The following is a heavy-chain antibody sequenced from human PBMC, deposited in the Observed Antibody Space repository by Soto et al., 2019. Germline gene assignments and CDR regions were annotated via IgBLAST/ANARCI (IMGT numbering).Heavy chain of an antibody. V-gene: IGHV3-15*07. J-gene: IGHJ4*02. CDR1: GFTFDKVW. Sequence: EVQLVESGGGLVKPGGSLRLSCAVSGFTFDKVWMNWVRQAPGRGLEWVGRIKSKTDGGTTDYAAPVKGRFTISRDDSKNMLYLKMNSLKTEATGMYFCTTGRDDLPYWGPGTLVPVSS. CDR2: IKSKTDGGTT. D-gene: IGHD3-3*01. CDR3: TTGRDDLPY.